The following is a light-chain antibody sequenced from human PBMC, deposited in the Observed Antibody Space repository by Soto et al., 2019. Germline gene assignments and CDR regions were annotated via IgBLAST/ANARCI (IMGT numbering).Light chain of an antibody. Sequence: EIVLTQSPGTLSLSPGERATLSCRASQSVSSSYLAWCQQKPGQAPSLLIYGASTRATGIPDRFSGSGSGTDFTLSISRREPEDLAVYFCQQDGSSPYTGGQGTKLEIK. V-gene: IGKV3-20*01. CDR2: GAS. J-gene: IGKJ2*01. CDR3: QQDGSSPYT. CDR1: QSVSSSY.